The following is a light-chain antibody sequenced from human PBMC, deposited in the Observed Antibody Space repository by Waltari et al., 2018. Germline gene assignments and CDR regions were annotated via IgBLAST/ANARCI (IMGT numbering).Light chain of an antibody. CDR1: RGHSTYA. CDR3: QTWDTDIHVV. J-gene: IGLJ2*01. CDR2: LNSDGSH. Sequence: QLVLTQSPSASASLGASVKLTCTLSRGHSTYAIARHQQQPKKGPRYLMKLNSDGSHTKGDGIPDRFSGSSSGAERILTISSLQSEDEGDYYCQTWDTDIHVVFGGGTSLTVL. V-gene: IGLV4-69*01.